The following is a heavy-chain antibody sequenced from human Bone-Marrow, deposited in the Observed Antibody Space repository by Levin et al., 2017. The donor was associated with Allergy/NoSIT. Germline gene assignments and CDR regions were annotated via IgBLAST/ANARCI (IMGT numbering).Heavy chain of an antibody. CDR2: ISNDGTDK. Sequence: GGSLRLSCVGSGFTFSIYSMDWVRQAPGKGLEWVAAISNDGTDKYYVESVRGRFTISRDNSKNTLDLQMNSLRPEDTAVYYCARVHSSGSGHFWGQGTLVIVAS. D-gene: IGHD6-19*01. V-gene: IGHV3-30-3*01. CDR3: ARVHSSGSGHF. CDR1: GFTFSIYS. J-gene: IGHJ4*02.